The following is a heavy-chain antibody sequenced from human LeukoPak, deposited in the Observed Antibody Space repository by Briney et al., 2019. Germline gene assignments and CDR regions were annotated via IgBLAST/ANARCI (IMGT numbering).Heavy chain of an antibody. J-gene: IGHJ6*02. CDR2: IKSKTDGGTT. CDR1: GFTFSNAW. Sequence: GGSLRLSCAASGFTFSNAWMSWVRQAPGKGLEWVGRIKSKTDGGTTDYAAPMKGRFTISRDDSKNTLYLQMNSLKTEDTAVYYCTTRNTIFGVVIMGYYYGMDVWGQGTTVTVSS. V-gene: IGHV3-15*01. D-gene: IGHD3-3*01. CDR3: TTRNTIFGVVIMGYYYGMDV.